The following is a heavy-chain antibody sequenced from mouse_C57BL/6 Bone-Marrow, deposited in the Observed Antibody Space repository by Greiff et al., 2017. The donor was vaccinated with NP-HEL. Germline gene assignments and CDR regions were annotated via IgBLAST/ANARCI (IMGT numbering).Heavy chain of an antibody. CDR2: IYPGDGDT. V-gene: IGHV1-82*01. Sequence: QVQLQQSGPELVKPGASVKISCKASGYAFSSSWMNWVKQRPGKGLEWIGRIYPGDGDTNYNGKFKGKATLTADKSSSTAYMQLSSLTSEDSAVYFCAGGEGRDFDYWGQGTTLTVSS. CDR1: GYAFSSSW. CDR3: AGGEGRDFDY. J-gene: IGHJ2*01. D-gene: IGHD1-1*01.